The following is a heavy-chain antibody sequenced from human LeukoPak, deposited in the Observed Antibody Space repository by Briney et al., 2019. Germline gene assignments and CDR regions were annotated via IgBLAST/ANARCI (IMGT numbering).Heavy chain of an antibody. CDR1: GYTFTSYG. CDR3: ARDRQRIAAAGTRWFDP. CDR2: ISAYNGNT. D-gene: IGHD6-13*01. Sequence: ASVKVSCKASGYTFTSYGISWVRQAPGQGLEWMGWISAYNGNTNYAQKLQGRVPMTTDTSTSTAYMELRSLRSDDTAVYYCARDRQRIAAAGTRWFDPWGQGTLVTVSS. V-gene: IGHV1-18*01. J-gene: IGHJ5*02.